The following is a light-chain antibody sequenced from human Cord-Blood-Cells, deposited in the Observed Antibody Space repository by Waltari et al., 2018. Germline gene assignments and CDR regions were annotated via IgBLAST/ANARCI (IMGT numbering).Light chain of an antibody. J-gene: IGKJ1*01. CDR2: APS. V-gene: IGKV1-8*01. CDR3: QQYYSYPWT. CDR1: RGISSY. Sequence: AIRMTQSPCSLSASTGARVTITCRASRGISSYLAWYQQKPGKAPKLLIYAPSTVQSGVPSRFSGGGAGTALAFTISCLQSEDFATCYCQQYYSYPWTFGQGTKVEIK.